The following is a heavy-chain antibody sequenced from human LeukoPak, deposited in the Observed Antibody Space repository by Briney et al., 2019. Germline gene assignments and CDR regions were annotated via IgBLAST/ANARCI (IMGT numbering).Heavy chain of an antibody. D-gene: IGHD2-15*01. CDR3: AGGVASFDY. Sequence: GGSLRLSCAASGFTFSSYSMNWVRQAPGKGLEWVSSISSSSSYIYYPDSVKGRFTISRDNAKNSLYLQMNSLRAEDTAVYYCAGGVASFDYWGQGTLVTVSS. V-gene: IGHV3-21*01. J-gene: IGHJ4*02. CDR1: GFTFSSYS. CDR2: ISSSSSYI.